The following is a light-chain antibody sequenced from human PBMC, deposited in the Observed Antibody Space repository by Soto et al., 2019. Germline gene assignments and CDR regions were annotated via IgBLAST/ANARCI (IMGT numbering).Light chain of an antibody. Sequence: DIQMAQSPSTLSASVGDRVTITCRANQSISSWWAWYQQKPGKATKVLIYDASSLESGVPSRFSGSGSGTEFTLTISSLQPDDFAPYYCQQYNSYPYTFGQGTKLEIK. CDR3: QQYNSYPYT. V-gene: IGKV1-5*01. CDR1: QSISSW. CDR2: DAS. J-gene: IGKJ2*01.